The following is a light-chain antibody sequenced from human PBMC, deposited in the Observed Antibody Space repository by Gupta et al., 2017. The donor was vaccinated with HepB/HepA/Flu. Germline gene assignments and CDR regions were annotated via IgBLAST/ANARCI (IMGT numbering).Light chain of an antibody. V-gene: IGLV1-36*01. CDR2: YDD. Sequence: QSVVTQPPSVSEAPRQRVTISCSGSWSNIGDNNVNWYQQLPGKAPKLLIYYDDLLPSGVADRFSGSKSGTSASLTISGLQAEDEADYYCAAWDDSRNGLVFGGGTKLTVL. J-gene: IGLJ3*02. CDR1: WSNIGDNN. CDR3: AAWDDSRNGLV.